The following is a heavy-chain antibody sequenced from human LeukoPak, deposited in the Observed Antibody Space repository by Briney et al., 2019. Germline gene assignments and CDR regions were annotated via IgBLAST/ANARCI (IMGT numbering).Heavy chain of an antibody. CDR3: ARDFPHTPSFDF. D-gene: IGHD5-18*01. Sequence: GGSLKLSWAASGFTFSSYWMSLGRQAPGKGPEWVANIKQDGSEKYYVDSVKGRFTISRDNAKNSLYLQMNSLRAEDTAVYYCARDFPHTPSFDFWGQGALLTVSS. V-gene: IGHV3-7*03. CDR1: GFTFSSYW. J-gene: IGHJ4*02. CDR2: IKQDGSEK.